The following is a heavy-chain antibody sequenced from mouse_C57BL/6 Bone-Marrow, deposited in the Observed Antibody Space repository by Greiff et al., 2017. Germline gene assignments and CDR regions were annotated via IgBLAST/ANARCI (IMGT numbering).Heavy chain of an antibody. CDR3: ARGGWLLLAWFAY. J-gene: IGHJ3*01. D-gene: IGHD2-3*01. CDR2: INPYNGGT. CDR1: GYTFTDYY. Sequence: EVQLVESGPVLVKPGASVKMSCKASGYTFTDYYMNWVKQSHGKSLEWIGVINPYNGGTSYNQKFKGKATLTVDKSSSTAYMELNSLTSEDSAVYYCARGGWLLLAWFAYWGQGTLVTVSA. V-gene: IGHV1-19*01.